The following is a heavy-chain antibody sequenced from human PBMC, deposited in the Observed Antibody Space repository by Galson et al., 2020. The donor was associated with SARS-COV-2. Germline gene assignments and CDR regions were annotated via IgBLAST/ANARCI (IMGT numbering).Heavy chain of an antibody. D-gene: IGHD6-6*01. J-gene: IGHJ3*02. CDR2: INSDGSST. CDR1: GFTFSSYW. V-gene: IGHV3-74*01. CDR3: ARDCGSIAVCEYLDAFDI. Sequence: GGSLRLSCAASGFTFSSYWMHWVRQAPGKGLVWVSRINSDGSSTSYADSVKGRFTISRDNAKNTLYLQMNSLRAEDTAVYYCARDCGSIAVCEYLDAFDIWGQGTMVTVSS.